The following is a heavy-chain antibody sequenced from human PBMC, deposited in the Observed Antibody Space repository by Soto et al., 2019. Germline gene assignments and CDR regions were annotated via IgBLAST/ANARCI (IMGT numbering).Heavy chain of an antibody. CDR3: VRRKGITVAGIRHVDD. Sequence: GGSLRLSCGASGFTLSVFAMPWVRQAPGKGLEWVSTISGSSVSTYFADSVKGRFTISRDNSNNTLYLQMNRLRAEDTAVYFCVRRKGITVAGIRHVDDLGPGTRVTVSS. CDR1: GFTLSVFA. J-gene: IGHJ4*02. D-gene: IGHD6-19*01. CDR2: ISGSSVST. V-gene: IGHV3-23*01.